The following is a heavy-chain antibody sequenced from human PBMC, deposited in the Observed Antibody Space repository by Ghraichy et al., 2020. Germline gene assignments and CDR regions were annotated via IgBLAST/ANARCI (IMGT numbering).Heavy chain of an antibody. J-gene: IGHJ4*02. V-gene: IGHV4-34*01. Sequence: SETLSLTCAVYGGSFSGYYWSWIRQPPGKGLEWIGEINQSGGTNYNPSLKSRVTISVNTSKNQFSLRLSSVTAADTAVYYCTRGSARAKQALWGQGTLVTVSS. CDR2: INQSGGT. D-gene: IGHD1/OR15-1a*01. CDR3: TRGSARAKQAL. CDR1: GGSFSGYY.